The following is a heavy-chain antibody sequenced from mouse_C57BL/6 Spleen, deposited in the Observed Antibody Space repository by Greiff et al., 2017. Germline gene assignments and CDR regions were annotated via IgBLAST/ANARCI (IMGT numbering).Heavy chain of an antibody. D-gene: IGHD2-4*01. CDR3: ARARRYDYDVKAMDE. Sequence: VQLQQSGAELVKPGASVKLSCTASGFNIKDYYMHWVKQRTEQGLEWIGRIDPEDGETKSASDFPGKATITADTSSNTAYLQLSSLTSEGTGVYYSARARRYDYDVKAMDEWGERGSVTVSS. J-gene: IGHJ4*01. CDR2: IDPEDGET. CDR1: GFNIKDYY. V-gene: IGHV14-2*01.